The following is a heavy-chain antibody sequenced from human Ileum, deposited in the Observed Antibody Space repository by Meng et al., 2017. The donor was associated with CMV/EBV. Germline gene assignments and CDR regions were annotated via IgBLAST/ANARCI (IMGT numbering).Heavy chain of an antibody. J-gene: IGHJ4*02. V-gene: IGHV6-1*01. CDR1: GDSVSSNSAA. CDR3: AGGWALAN. Sequence: SCAISGDSVSSNSAAWNWIRQSPSRGLEWLGRTYYRSKWYNDYAESVKSRITINPDTSKNQFSLQLSSVTPEDTAVYYCAGGWALANWGPGTLVTVSS. D-gene: IGHD1-26*01. CDR2: TYYRSKWYN.